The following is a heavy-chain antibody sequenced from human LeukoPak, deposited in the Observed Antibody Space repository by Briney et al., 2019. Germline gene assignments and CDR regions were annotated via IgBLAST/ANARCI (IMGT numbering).Heavy chain of an antibody. CDR2: IYHSGST. V-gene: IGHV4-38-2*02. CDR1: GYSISSGYY. J-gene: IGHJ4*02. D-gene: IGHD6-13*01. CDR3: ARARIAAAEIDY. Sequence: SETLSLTCTVSGYSISSGYYWGWIRQPPGKGLEWIGSIYHSGSTNYNPSLKSRVTISVDTSKNQFSLKLSSVTAADTAVYYCARARIAAAEIDYWGQGTLVTVSS.